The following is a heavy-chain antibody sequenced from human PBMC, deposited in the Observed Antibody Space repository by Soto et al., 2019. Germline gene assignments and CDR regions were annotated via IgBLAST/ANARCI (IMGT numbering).Heavy chain of an antibody. CDR2: IYYSGST. CDR1: GGSISSGDYY. J-gene: IGHJ6*02. V-gene: IGHV4-30-4*01. CDR3: ARELRGITIFGVGTIIGMDV. Sequence: PSETLSLTCTVSGGSISSGDYYWSWIRQPPGKGLEWIGYIYYSGSTYYNPSLKSRVTISVDTSKSQFSLKLSSVTAADTAVYYCARELRGITIFGVGTIIGMDVWGQGTTVTVSS. D-gene: IGHD3-3*01.